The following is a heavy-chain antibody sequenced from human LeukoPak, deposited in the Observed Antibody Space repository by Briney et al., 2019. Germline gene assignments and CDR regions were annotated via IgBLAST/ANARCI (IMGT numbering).Heavy chain of an antibody. CDR3: AKGPSSSWSSYYYYYMDV. Sequence: PGGSLRLSCAASGFTFSSYSMNWVRQAPGKGLEWVSSISSSSSYIYYADSVKGRFTISRDNAKNSLYLQMNSLRAEDTAVYYCAKGPSSSWSSYYYYYMDVWGKGTTVTVSS. J-gene: IGHJ6*03. V-gene: IGHV3-21*01. CDR2: ISSSSSYI. CDR1: GFTFSSYS. D-gene: IGHD6-13*01.